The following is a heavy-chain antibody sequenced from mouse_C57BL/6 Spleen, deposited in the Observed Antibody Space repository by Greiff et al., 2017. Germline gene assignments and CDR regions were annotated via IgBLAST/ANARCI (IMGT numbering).Heavy chain of an antibody. Sequence: EVQLVESGGGLVKPGGSLKLSCAASGFTFSDYGMHWVRQAPEKGLEWVAYISSGSSTIYYADTVKGRFTISRDKAKNTLFLQMTSLRSEDTAMYYCATTVVAYYAMDYWGQGTSVTVSS. CDR2: ISSGSSTI. CDR1: GFTFSDYG. CDR3: ATTVVAYYAMDY. V-gene: IGHV5-17*01. J-gene: IGHJ4*01. D-gene: IGHD1-1*01.